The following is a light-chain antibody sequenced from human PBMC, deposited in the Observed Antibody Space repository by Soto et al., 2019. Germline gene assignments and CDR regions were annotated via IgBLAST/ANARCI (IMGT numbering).Light chain of an antibody. V-gene: IGKV3-20*01. Sequence: IVLTQSPGTLSLSPGERATLCCRASQSVSNNYLAWYQQKPGQAPRLLIYGASNRATGIPDRFSGSGSGTDFTLTISRLEPEDFAVYYCQQYGSSGTFGQGTKVDI. CDR2: GAS. J-gene: IGKJ1*01. CDR1: QSVSNNY. CDR3: QQYGSSGT.